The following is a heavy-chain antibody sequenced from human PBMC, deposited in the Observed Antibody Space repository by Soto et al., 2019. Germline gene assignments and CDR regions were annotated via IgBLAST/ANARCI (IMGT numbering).Heavy chain of an antibody. CDR1: GFTFSSYA. D-gene: IGHD3-10*01. V-gene: IGHV3-23*01. J-gene: IGHJ4*02. CDR3: AKSTRITMVRGVIDY. Sequence: GGSLRLSCAASGFTFSSYAMSWVRQAPGKGLEWVSAISGSGGSTYYADSVNGRFXISRDNSKNTLYLQMNSLRAEDTAVYYCAKSTRITMVRGVIDYWGQGTLVTVSS. CDR2: ISGSGGST.